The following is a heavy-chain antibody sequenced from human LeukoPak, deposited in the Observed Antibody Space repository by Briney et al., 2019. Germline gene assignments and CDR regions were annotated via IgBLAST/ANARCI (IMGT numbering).Heavy chain of an antibody. CDR3: ARNSDYYDYSPQSV. CDR2: IRYDGSNK. V-gene: IGHV3-30*02. D-gene: IGHD3-22*01. CDR1: GFIFSSYG. J-gene: IGHJ4*02. Sequence: PGGSLRLSCAASGFIFSSYGMHWVRQAPGKGLEWVSFIRYDGSNKYYADSVKGRFPISRDNSNNMLYLEMNSLTIEDTAVYYCARNSDYYDYSPQSVWGQGTLVTVSS.